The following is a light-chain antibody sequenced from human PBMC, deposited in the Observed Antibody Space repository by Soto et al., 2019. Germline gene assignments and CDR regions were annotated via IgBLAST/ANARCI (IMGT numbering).Light chain of an antibody. CDR1: GSDIGAGYD. CDR2: GNR. V-gene: IGLV1-40*01. Sequence: QSVLTQPPSVSGAPGQTVTISCTGSGSDIGAGYDVHWYQQLPGTAPKLLIYGNRNRPSGVPDRFSGSKSGTSAPLAITGLQAEDEADYYCQSYDGSLSGSYVFGTGTKLTVL. J-gene: IGLJ1*01. CDR3: QSYDGSLSGSYV.